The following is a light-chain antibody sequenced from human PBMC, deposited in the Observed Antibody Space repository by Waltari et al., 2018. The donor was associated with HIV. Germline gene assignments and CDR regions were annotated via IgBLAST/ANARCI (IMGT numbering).Light chain of an antibody. V-gene: IGLV1-47*01. J-gene: IGLJ2*01. Sequence: QSVLTQPPSASGTPGQRVTLSCSGTSSTIRGNSVYWFQQFPGTAPKLLIYKNNQRPSGVPDRFSGSKSGTSVSLAISGLRSEDEADYYCAAWDDSLSCVVFGGGTKLTVL. CDR2: KNN. CDR1: SSTIRGNS. CDR3: AAWDDSLSCVV.